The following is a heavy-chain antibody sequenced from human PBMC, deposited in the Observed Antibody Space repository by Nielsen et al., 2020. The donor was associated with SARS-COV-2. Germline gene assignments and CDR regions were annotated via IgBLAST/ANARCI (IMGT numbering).Heavy chain of an antibody. J-gene: IGHJ4*02. CDR1: GYTFTTYY. Sequence: ASVKVSCKASGYTFTTYYMQWVRQAPGQGLEWMGLVNPTDGSTIYAPKFQDRVTMTRDMSTSTVYMDLSSLGSEDTAVYFCARGPDYYGSGSHYKALPYWGQGTLVTVSS. V-gene: IGHV1-46*01. CDR2: VNPTDGST. CDR3: ARGPDYYGSGSHYKALPY. D-gene: IGHD3-10*01.